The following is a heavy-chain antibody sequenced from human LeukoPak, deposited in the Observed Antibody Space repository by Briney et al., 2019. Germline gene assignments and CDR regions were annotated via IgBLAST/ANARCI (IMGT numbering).Heavy chain of an antibody. D-gene: IGHD3-22*01. J-gene: IGHJ3*02. CDR1: GYTFTGYY. V-gene: IGHV1-8*02. CDR3: AREASQYYYDSSGYRAFDI. Sequence: ASVKVSCKASGYTFTGYYMHWVRQAPGQGLEWMGWMNPNSGNTGYAQKFQGRVTMTRNTSISTAYMELSSLRSEDTAVYYCAREASQYYYDSSGYRAFDIWGQGTMVTVSS. CDR2: MNPNSGNT.